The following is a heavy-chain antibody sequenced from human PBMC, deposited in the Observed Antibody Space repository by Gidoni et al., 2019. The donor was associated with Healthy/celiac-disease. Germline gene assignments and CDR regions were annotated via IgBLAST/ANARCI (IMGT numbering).Heavy chain of an antibody. CDR1: GFTFDDYA. J-gene: IGHJ3*02. CDR2: ISWNSGSI. V-gene: IGHV3-9*01. Sequence: EVQLVESGGGWVQPGRSLRLSCAASGFTFDDYAMHWVRQAPGKGLEWVSGISWNSGSIGYADSVKGRFTISRDNAKNYLYLQMNSLRAEDTALYYCAKDIGERGGGHDAFDIWGQGTMVTVSS. CDR3: AKDIGERGGGHDAFDI. D-gene: IGHD1-1*01.